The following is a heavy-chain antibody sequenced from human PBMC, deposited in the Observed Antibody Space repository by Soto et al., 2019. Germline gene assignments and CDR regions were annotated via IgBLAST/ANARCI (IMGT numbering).Heavy chain of an antibody. CDR1: EFTFSLYV. V-gene: IGHV3-21*06. Sequence: PGGSLRLSCVGSEFTFSLYVIGWVRQAPGKGPEWVSFISRSSTYIYYADSVKGRFTISRDNAKNSLYLQMNSLRVEDTAVYYCARDRCSGGSCYRTYAFDLWGRGTLVTVSS. D-gene: IGHD2-15*01. CDR3: ARDRCSGGSCYRTYAFDL. J-gene: IGHJ3*01. CDR2: ISRSSTYI.